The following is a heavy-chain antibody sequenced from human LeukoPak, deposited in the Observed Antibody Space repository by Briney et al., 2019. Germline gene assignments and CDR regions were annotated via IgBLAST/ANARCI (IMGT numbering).Heavy chain of an antibody. Sequence: PGGSLRLSCAASGFTFSSYAMHWVRQAPGKGLEWVAFIWPDGSKKYYADSVKGRFTISRDNSKSTPSLQMNSLRPEDTALYFCAKISSSAEPNFDYWGQGTLLTVSS. CDR2: IWPDGSKK. CDR3: AKISSSAEPNFDY. J-gene: IGHJ4*02. CDR1: GFTFSSYA. D-gene: IGHD1-14*01. V-gene: IGHV3-30*02.